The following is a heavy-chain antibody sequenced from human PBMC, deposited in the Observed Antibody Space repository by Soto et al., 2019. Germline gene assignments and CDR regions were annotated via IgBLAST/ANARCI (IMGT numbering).Heavy chain of an antibody. CDR1: GFTFSSYE. CDR3: ARGFRYYGSGSYYPRAFDY. V-gene: IGHV3-48*03. D-gene: IGHD3-10*01. CDR2: ISSSGSTI. Sequence: EVQLVESGGGLVQPGGSLRLSCAASGFTFSSYEMNWVRQAPGKELEWVSYISSSGSTIYYADSVKGRFTISRDNAKNSLYLQMNSLRAEDTAVYYCARGFRYYGSGSYYPRAFDYWGQGTLVTVSS. J-gene: IGHJ4*02.